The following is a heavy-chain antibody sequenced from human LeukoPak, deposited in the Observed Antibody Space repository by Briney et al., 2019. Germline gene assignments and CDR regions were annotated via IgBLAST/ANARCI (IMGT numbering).Heavy chain of an antibody. Sequence: GGSLRLSCAASGFTFSSYWMHWVRQAPGKGLVWVSRINSDGSSTSYADSVKGRFTISRDNAKNTLYLRMNSLRAEDTAVYYCARVDTAMVFFFDYWGQGTLVTVSS. CDR3: ARVDTAMVFFFDY. D-gene: IGHD5-18*01. V-gene: IGHV3-74*01. CDR2: INSDGSST. CDR1: GFTFSSYW. J-gene: IGHJ4*02.